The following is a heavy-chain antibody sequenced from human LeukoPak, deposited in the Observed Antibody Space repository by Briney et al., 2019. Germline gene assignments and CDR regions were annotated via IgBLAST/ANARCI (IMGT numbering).Heavy chain of an antibody. V-gene: IGHV4-59*08. CDR1: GGSISSYY. J-gene: IGHJ4*02. CDR3: AHNYDILTGYQSFDY. Sequence: SETLSHTCTDSGGSISSYYWSWIRQPPGTGLESIGYIYYSVSANYNPSLKSRVTISVETSKNQFSLKLSSVNAADRAVYYCAHNYDILTGYQSFDYWGQGTLVTVSS. CDR2: IYYSVSA. D-gene: IGHD3-9*01.